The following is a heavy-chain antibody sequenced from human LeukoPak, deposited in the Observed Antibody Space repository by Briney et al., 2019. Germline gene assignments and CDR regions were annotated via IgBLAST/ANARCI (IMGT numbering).Heavy chain of an antibody. CDR2: ISGSGGST. D-gene: IGHD3-3*01. J-gene: IGHJ4*02. CDR1: GFTFSSYA. CDR3: ANHKTYYDFWSGYYTGTFDY. V-gene: IGHV3-23*01. Sequence: GGSLRLSCAASGFTFSSYAMSWVRQAPGKGLEWVSAISGSGGSTYYADSVKGRFTISRDNSKNTLYLQMNSLRAEDTAVYYCANHKTYYDFWSGYYTGTFDYWGQGILVTVSS.